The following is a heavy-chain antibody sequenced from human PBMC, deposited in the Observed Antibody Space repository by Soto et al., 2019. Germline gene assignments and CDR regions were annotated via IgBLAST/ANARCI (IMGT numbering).Heavy chain of an antibody. D-gene: IGHD3-16*01. J-gene: IGHJ4*02. CDR2: IYWDDDK. V-gene: IGHV2-5*02. CDR1: GFSLSTSGVG. Sequence: QITLKESGPTLVKPTQTLTLTCTFSGFSLSTSGVGVGWIRQPPGKALEWLVLIYWDDDKRYSPSLKSRLTITKDTSKNQVVLTMTNMVPVDTATYYCAHRLPISQAGGGEFDYWGQGTLVTVSS. CDR3: AHRLPISQAGGGEFDY.